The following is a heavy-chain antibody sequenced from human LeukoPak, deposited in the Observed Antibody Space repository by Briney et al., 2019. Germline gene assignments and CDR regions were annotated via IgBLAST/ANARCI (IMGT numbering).Heavy chain of an antibody. CDR3: ARVATKEIRGYSFYEFYYYMDV. V-gene: IGHV4-61*09. D-gene: IGHD3-10*01. CDR1: GGSISSNIYC. Sequence: SETLSLTCAVSGGSISSNIYCWSWLRQPAGKGLEWVGHVYASGKNRYNPSLKSRVNLFVDTSKNQFSLKLTSVTAADTAVYYCARVATKEIRGYSFYEFYYYMDVWGKGTTVTVSS. CDR2: VYASGKN. J-gene: IGHJ6*03.